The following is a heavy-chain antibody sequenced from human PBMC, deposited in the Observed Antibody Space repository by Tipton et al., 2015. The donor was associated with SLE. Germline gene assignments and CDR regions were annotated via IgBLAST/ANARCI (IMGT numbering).Heavy chain of an antibody. CDR1: GGSISSYY. CDR2: IYYSGST. CDR3: ARYLIAAAGSGFDY. V-gene: IGHV4-59*12. D-gene: IGHD6-13*01. J-gene: IGHJ4*02. Sequence: TLSLTCTVSGGSISSYYWSWIRQPPGKGLEWIGYIYYSGSTYYNPSLKSRVTISVDRSKNQFSLKLSSVTAADTAVYYCARYLIAAAGSGFDYWGQGTLVTVSS.